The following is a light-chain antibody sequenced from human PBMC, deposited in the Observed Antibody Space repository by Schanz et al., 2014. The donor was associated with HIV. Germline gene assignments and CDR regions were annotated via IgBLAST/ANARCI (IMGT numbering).Light chain of an antibody. V-gene: IGLV2-23*02. J-gene: IGLJ3*02. CDR1: SSAVANYNL. CDR3: CSYAGSSTWV. Sequence: QSVLTQPASVSGSPGQSITISCTGTSSAVANYNLVSWYQQHPGKAPKLIIFEVNKRPSGLSNRFSGSKSGNTASLTISGLQAEDEADYYCCSYAGSSTWVFGGGTKLTVL. CDR2: EVN.